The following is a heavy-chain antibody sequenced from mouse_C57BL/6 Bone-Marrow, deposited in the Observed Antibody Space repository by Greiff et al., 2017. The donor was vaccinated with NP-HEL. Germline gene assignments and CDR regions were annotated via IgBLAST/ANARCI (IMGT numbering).Heavy chain of an antibody. J-gene: IGHJ2*01. CDR1: GYTFTDYE. V-gene: IGHV1-15*01. Sequence: QVQLQQSGAELVRPGASVTLSCKASGYTFTDYEMHWVKQTPVHGLEWIGAIDPETGGTAYNQKFKGKAILTADKSSSTAYMELRSLTSEDSAVYYCTRSTTVVAPDYWGQGTTLTVSS. D-gene: IGHD1-1*01. CDR2: IDPETGGT. CDR3: TRSTTVVAPDY.